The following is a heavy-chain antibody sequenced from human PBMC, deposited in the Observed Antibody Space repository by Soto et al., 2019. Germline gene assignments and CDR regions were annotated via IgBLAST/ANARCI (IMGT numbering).Heavy chain of an antibody. CDR2: MSPSSGNT. D-gene: IGHD3-10*01. CDR1: GYTFTTYE. Sequence: QVQLVQSGAEVKTPGASVKVSCKASGYTFTTYEINWVRHVPGQGLEWMGWMSPSSGNTGYVDQFRGRVTMTSNTSMTTAYMELSSLRSEDTAVYYCARVGGQLFGDHGMDVWGQGTTVTVSS. CDR3: ARVGGQLFGDHGMDV. V-gene: IGHV1-8*01. J-gene: IGHJ6*02.